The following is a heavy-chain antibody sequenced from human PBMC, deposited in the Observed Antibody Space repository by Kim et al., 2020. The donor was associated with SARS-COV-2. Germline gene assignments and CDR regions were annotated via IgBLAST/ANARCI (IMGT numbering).Heavy chain of an antibody. CDR1: GVTFSTFH. J-gene: IGHJ4*02. D-gene: IGHD3-3*01. CDR2: ISASGGST. Sequence: GGSLRLSCATRGVTFSTFHMSWVRQAPGKGLEWVSGISASGGSTYYADSVKGRFTISRDNSQNTLYLQMNCLRAEDTALYYCAKDPWSGFCWGQGTLVTVSS. CDR3: AKDPWSGFC. V-gene: IGHV3-23*01.